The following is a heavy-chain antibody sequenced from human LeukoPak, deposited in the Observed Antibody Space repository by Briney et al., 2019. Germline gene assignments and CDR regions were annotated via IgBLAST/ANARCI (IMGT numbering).Heavy chain of an antibody. J-gene: IGHJ4*02. CDR2: ISWNSGSI. CDR3: ARAYPYSTVGY. D-gene: IGHD6-13*01. Sequence: PGGSLRLSCAASGFTFDDYAMHWVRQAPGKGLEWVSGISWNSGSIGYADSVKGRFTISRDNAKNTLYLQMNSLRAEDTAVYYCARAYPYSTVGYWGQGTLVTVSS. V-gene: IGHV3-9*01. CDR1: GFTFDDYA.